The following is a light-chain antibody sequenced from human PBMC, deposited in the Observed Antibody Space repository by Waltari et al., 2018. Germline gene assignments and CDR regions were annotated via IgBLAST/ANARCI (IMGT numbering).Light chain of an antibody. Sequence: DTQMTEFLDSLSASVGEKVHRACRARQGVDNWMGRYQKQPGNAPKLLVYRASHTDTVVPSRFSGGGSGTDFTIIISGLQPVDFAIYFCQQHDLSPWTFRQGIKVEIK. CDR3: QQHDLSPWT. CDR1: QGVDNW. V-gene: IGKV1-33*01. J-gene: IGKJ1*01. CDR2: RAS.